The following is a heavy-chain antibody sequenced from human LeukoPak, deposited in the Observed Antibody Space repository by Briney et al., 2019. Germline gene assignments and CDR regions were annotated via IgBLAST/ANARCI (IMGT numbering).Heavy chain of an antibody. Sequence: SETLSLTCAVYGGSFSGYYWSWIRQPPGKGLEWIGEINHSGSTNYNPSLKSRVTISVDTSKNQFSLKLSSVTAADTAVYYCAEWGATAEREDWGQGTLVTVSS. CDR2: INHSGST. CDR1: GGSFSGYY. D-gene: IGHD1-26*01. J-gene: IGHJ4*02. V-gene: IGHV4-34*01. CDR3: AEWGATAERED.